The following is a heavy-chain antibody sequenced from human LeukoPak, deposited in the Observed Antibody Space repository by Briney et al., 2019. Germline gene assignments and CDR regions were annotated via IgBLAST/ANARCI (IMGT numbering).Heavy chain of an antibody. CDR2: ISSSSSYI. D-gene: IGHD6-19*01. CDR3: ARDLIAVAGMYYFDY. V-gene: IGHV3-21*01. CDR1: GFTFGSYS. J-gene: IGHJ4*02. Sequence: GGSLRLSCSASGFTFGSYSMHWVRQAPGKGLEWVSSISSSSSYIYYADSVKGRFTISRDNAKNSLYLQMNSLRAEDTAVYYCARDLIAVAGMYYFDYWGQGTLVTVSS.